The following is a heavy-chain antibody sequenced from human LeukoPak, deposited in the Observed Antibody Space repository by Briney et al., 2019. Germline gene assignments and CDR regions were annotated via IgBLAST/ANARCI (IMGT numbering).Heavy chain of an antibody. Sequence: SETLSLTCTASGGSISSGSYYWSWIRQPAGKGLEWIGRIYTSGSTNYNPSLKSRVTISVDTSKNQFSLKLSSVTAADTAVYYCARAISGWSYYFDYWGQGTLVTVSS. D-gene: IGHD6-19*01. CDR1: GGSISSGSYY. J-gene: IGHJ4*02. CDR3: ARAISGWSYYFDY. CDR2: IYTSGST. V-gene: IGHV4-61*02.